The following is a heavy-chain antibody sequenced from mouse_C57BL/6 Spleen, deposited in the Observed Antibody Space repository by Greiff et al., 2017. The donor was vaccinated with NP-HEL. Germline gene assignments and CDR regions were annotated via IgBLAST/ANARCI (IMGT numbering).Heavy chain of an antibody. V-gene: IGHV1-64*01. J-gene: IGHJ2*01. Sequence: QVQLQQPGAELVKPGASVKLSCKASGYTFTSYWMHWVKQRPGQGLEWIGMIHPNSGSTNYNEKFKSKATLTVDKSSSTAYMQLSSLTSEDSAVYYCARTGYGSSSTYAFDYWGQGTTLTVSS. CDR3: ARTGYGSSSTYAFDY. CDR1: GYTFTSYW. D-gene: IGHD1-1*01. CDR2: IHPNSGST.